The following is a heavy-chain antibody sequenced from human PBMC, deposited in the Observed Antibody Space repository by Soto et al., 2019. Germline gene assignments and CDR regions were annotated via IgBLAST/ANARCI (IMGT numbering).Heavy chain of an antibody. CDR2: TYYRSKWYN. D-gene: IGHD6-6*01. CDR3: ARGRSSTFDY. Sequence: HSQTLSLTCAVSGDSVSSNNIAWNWLRQSPWRGLEWLGRTYYRSKWYNEYAVSVRSRITLNLHTSKNQFSLQPNSVTPEDTAVYYCARGRSSTFDYWGQGAQVTVSS. J-gene: IGHJ4*02. V-gene: IGHV6-1*01. CDR1: GDSVSSNNIA.